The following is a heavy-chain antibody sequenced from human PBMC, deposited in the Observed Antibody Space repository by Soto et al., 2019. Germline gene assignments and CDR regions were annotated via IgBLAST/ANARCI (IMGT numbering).Heavy chain of an antibody. V-gene: IGHV1-18*04. CDR3: ARSYSYGSYWYFDD. Sequence: ASVKVSCKASGCTFSTYGVSWVRQAPGQGLEWMGWITVSNGNTNYIDNLQGRVTMTTDTSTSTAYMELWRLRSDDTAVYYCARSYSYGSYWYFDDWGQGTLVTVSS. CDR2: ITVSNGNT. D-gene: IGHD5-18*01. J-gene: IGHJ4*02. CDR1: GCTFSTYG.